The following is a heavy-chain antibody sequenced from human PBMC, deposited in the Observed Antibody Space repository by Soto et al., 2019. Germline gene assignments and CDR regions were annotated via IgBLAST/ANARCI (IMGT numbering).Heavy chain of an antibody. D-gene: IGHD3-22*01. V-gene: IGHV3-30*18. J-gene: IGHJ6*02. CDR3: AKEMAGGYSSGYYPYYYYYYGMDV. CDR2: ISYDGSNK. Sequence: GGSLSLSCAASGFPFSSYGMHWVRQAPGKGLEWVAVISYDGSNKYYADSVKGRFTISRDNSKNTLYLQMNSLRAEDTAVYYCAKEMAGGYSSGYYPYYYYYYGMDVWGQGTTVTVSS. CDR1: GFPFSSYG.